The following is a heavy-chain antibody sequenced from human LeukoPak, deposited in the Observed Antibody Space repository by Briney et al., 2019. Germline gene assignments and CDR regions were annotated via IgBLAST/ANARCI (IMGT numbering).Heavy chain of an antibody. J-gene: IGHJ4*02. Sequence: GGSLRLSCAASGFTFGNYGMSWVRQAPGKGLEWVTGINWNGGSTGYADSVEGRFTISRDNAKNSQYLQMNSLRAEDTAVYYSARVLRRDGYNARGFDYWGQGTLVTVSS. CDR2: INWNGGST. CDR3: ARVLRRDGYNARGFDY. CDR1: GFTFGNYG. V-gene: IGHV3-20*04. D-gene: IGHD5-24*01.